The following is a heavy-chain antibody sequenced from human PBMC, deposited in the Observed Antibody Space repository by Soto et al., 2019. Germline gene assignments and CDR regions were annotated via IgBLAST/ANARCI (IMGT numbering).Heavy chain of an antibody. CDR3: AAPSYYDSSDYYLYYYYYGMDV. CDR1: GFTFTSSA. D-gene: IGHD3-22*01. J-gene: IGHJ6*02. CDR2: IVVGSGNT. Sequence: GASVKVSCKASGFTFTSSAVQWVRQARGQRLEWIGWIVVGSGNTNYAQKFQERVTITRDMSTSTAYMELSSLRSEDTAVYYCAAPSYYDSSDYYLYYYYYGMDVWGQGTTVTVSS. V-gene: IGHV1-58*01.